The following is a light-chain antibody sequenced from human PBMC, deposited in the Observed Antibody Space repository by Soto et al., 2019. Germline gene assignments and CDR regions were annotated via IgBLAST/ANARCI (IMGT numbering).Light chain of an antibody. J-gene: IGKJ1*01. V-gene: IGKV3-11*01. CDR3: QHRSNWPWT. Sequence: EIVLTQSPATLSLSPGGRATLSCRASQSVSSFLAWYQQKPGQAPRLLIYDASSRATGIPARFSGSGSGTDLPLTISSLEPEDFAVYYCQHRSNWPWTFGQGTKVELK. CDR1: QSVSSF. CDR2: DAS.